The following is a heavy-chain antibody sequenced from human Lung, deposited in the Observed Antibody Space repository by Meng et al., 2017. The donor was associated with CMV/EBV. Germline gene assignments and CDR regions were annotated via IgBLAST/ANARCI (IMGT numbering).Heavy chain of an antibody. J-gene: IGHJ4*02. CDR2: IRNKGYGGTK. V-gene: IGHV3-49*02. D-gene: IGHD6-6*01. CDR3: ARGEFRHSSSLYY. Sequence: SXPGSGFTFGDYPMTWVRQAPGKGLEWIGLIRNKGYGGTKEYAAFAKGRFSIPRDDPSSIAYLQMNSLKLEDTAVYFCARGEFRHSSSLYYWGQGXLVTVSS. CDR1: GFTFGDYP.